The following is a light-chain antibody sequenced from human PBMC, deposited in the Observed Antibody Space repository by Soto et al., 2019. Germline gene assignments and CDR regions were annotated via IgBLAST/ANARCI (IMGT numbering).Light chain of an antibody. J-gene: IGKJ2*01. CDR1: QSVSHNY. CDR2: GAS. V-gene: IGKV3-20*01. CDR3: QQYGSSRPMYT. Sequence: EIVLTQSPGTLSLSPGERATLSCRASQSVSHNYLIWDQQKPGQAPRLLIYGASSRATGIPDRFSGSGSGTYFTLTSSRLEPEDFAVYYCQQYGSSRPMYTFGQGTKLEIK.